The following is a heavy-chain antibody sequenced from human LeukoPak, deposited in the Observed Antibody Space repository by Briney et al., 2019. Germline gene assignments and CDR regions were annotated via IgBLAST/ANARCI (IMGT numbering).Heavy chain of an antibody. CDR3: ARLSRTPGTSIPLFED. V-gene: IGHV3-48*03. D-gene: IGHD1-1*01. CDR1: GFTFSSYE. Sequence: GGSLRLSCAASGFTFSSYEMNWVRQAPGKGLEWLSYINHNGVTIYYADSVKGRFTISRDNAKTSLYLQMDSLRAEDTAVYYCARLSRTPGTSIPLFEDWGQGTLVTVSS. CDR2: INHNGVTI. J-gene: IGHJ4*02.